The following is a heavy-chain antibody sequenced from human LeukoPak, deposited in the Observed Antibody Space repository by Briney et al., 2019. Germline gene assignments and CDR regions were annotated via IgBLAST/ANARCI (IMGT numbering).Heavy chain of an antibody. CDR1: GGSISSGGSY. V-gene: IGHV4-61*08. CDR2: IYYSGST. Sequence: SETLSLTCTVSGGSISSGGSYWNWIRQHPGKGLEWIGYIYYSGSTNYNPSLKSRVTISVDTSKNQFSLKLSSVTAADTAVYYCARQLWQPPRAFDIWGQGTMVTVSS. D-gene: IGHD5-18*01. CDR3: ARQLWQPPRAFDI. J-gene: IGHJ3*02.